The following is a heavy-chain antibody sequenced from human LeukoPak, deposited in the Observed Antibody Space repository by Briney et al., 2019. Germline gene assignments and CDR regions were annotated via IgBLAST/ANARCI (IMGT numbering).Heavy chain of an antibody. D-gene: IGHD3-10*01. CDR2: ISGSGGST. CDR3: AKSPFFSSGSSYAFDI. V-gene: IGHV3-23*01. J-gene: IGHJ3*02. CDR1: GFTLSTYG. Sequence: GGSLRLSCAASGFTLSTYGMYWVRQAPGKGLEWVSAISGSGGSTYYAGSVKGRFTISRDNSKNTLYLQMNSLRAEDTAVYYCAKSPFFSSGSSYAFDIWGQGTMVTVSS.